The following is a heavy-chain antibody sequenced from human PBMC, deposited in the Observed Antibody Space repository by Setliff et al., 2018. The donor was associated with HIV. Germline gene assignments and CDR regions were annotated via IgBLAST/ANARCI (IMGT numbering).Heavy chain of an antibody. V-gene: IGHV1-8*02. CDR2: MNPNSGNT. J-gene: IGHJ3*01. D-gene: IGHD6-13*01. CDR3: AMGNSSWPYAFDF. CDR1: GYTFTSYD. Sequence: GASVKVSCKASGYTFTSYDINWVRQATGQGLEWMGWMNPNSGNTGYAQKFQGRVTMTRNTSISTAYMELSSLTSEDTAVYYCAMGNSSWPYAFDFWGQGTMVTVSS.